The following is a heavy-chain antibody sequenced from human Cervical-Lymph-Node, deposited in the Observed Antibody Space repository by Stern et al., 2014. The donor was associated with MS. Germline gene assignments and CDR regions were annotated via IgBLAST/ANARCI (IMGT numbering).Heavy chain of an antibody. Sequence: SGPTLVKPTETLTLTCSLSGFSIRTSGVGVGWIRQPPGKALEWLALIYSDEDKRYSPSLKSRLTVSQDTSKNQVALTMPNMDPVDTATYYCARQGNVDWSPHSYYVMDVWGQGTTVTVTS. J-gene: IGHJ6*02. V-gene: IGHV2-5*02. CDR3: ARQGNVDWSPHSYYVMDV. CDR1: GFSIRTSGVG. D-gene: IGHD3-9*01. CDR2: IYSDEDK.